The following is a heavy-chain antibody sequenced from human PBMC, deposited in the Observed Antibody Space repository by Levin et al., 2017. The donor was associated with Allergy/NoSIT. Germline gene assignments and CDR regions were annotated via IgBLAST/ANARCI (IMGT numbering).Heavy chain of an antibody. D-gene: IGHD3-22*01. CDR1: GGSFSGYY. Sequence: PSETLSLTCAVYGGSFSGYYWSWIRQPPGKGLEWIGEINHSGSTNYNPSLKSRVTISVDTSKNQFSLKLSSVTAADTAVYYCARGRHSSGISWGQGTLVTVSS. V-gene: IGHV4-34*01. CDR3: ARGRHSSGIS. J-gene: IGHJ1*01. CDR2: INHSGST.